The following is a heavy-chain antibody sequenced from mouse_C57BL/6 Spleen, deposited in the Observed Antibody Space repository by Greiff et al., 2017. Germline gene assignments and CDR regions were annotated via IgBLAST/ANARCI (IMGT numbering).Heavy chain of an antibody. V-gene: IGHV1-15*01. CDR1: GYTFTDYE. CDR2: IDPETGGT. Sequence: VQVQQSGAELVRPGASVTLSCKASGYTFTDYEMHWVKQTPVHGLEWIGAIDPETGGTAYNQKFKGKAILTADKSSSTAYMELRSLTSEDSAVYYCTGGNLAWFAYGGQGTLVTVSA. CDR3: TGGNLAWFAY. D-gene: IGHD2-1*01. J-gene: IGHJ3*01.